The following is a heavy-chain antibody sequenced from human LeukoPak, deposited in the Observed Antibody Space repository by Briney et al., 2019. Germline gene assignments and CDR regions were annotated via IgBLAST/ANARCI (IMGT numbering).Heavy chain of an antibody. V-gene: IGHV4-61*02. D-gene: IGHD3-22*01. CDR3: ARDLYDSSGYTFGYYYYMDV. CDR1: GGSISSGSDY. CDR2: IYTSGST. Sequence: SETLSLTCTVSGGSISSGSDYWSWIRHPAGKGLEWIGRIYTSGSTNYNPSLKSRVTISVDTSKNQFSLKLSSVTAADTAVYYCARDLYDSSGYTFGYYYYMDVWGKGTTVTVSS. J-gene: IGHJ6*03.